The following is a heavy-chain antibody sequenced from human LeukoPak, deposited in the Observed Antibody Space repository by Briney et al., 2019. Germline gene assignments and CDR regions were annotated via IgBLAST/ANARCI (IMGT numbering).Heavy chain of an antibody. J-gene: IGHJ4*02. D-gene: IGHD4-17*01. CDR2: IFPDGRT. CDR3: ARTNPVYGDFDY. CDR1: GLTVTDNY. V-gene: IGHV3-53*01. Sequence: GGSLRLSCAASGLTVTDNYFSWVRQAPGKGLEWVSVIFPDGRTYHADSVKGRFTISRDNSKNTLLLQMNSLRADDTALYHCARTNPVYGDFDYWGQGILVTVPS.